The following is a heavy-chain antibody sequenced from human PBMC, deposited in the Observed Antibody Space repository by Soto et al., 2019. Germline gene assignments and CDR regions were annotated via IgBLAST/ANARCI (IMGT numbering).Heavy chain of an antibody. CDR3: ARLNGYCVSTGCHGYYGMDV. V-gene: IGHV4-30-4*01. CDR1: GGSISSGDYY. CDR2: IYYSGST. Sequence: PSETLSLTCTVSGGSISSGDYYWSWIRQPPGKGLEWIGYIYYSGSTYYNPSLKSRVTMSVDTSKNQFSLQLTSVTAADTAVYYCARLNGYCVSTGCHGYYGMDVWGQGTTVTVSS. J-gene: IGHJ6*02. D-gene: IGHD2-2*03.